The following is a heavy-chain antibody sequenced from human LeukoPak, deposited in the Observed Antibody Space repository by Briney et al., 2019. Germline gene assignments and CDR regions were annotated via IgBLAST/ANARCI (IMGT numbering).Heavy chain of an antibody. D-gene: IGHD3-16*01. Sequence: GGSLRLSCAVSGFTFSNYWMSWVRQAPGKGLEWVANIKHDGSEKYYADSVKGRFTISRDNAKNSLFLQMNSLKTEDTAVYYCATYRHLGYWGQGTLVTVSS. CDR3: ATYRHLGY. V-gene: IGHV3-7*03. CDR1: GFTFSNYW. CDR2: IKHDGSEK. J-gene: IGHJ4*02.